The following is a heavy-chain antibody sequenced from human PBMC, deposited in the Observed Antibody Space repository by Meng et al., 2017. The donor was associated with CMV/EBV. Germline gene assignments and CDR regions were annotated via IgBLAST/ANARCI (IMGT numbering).Heavy chain of an antibody. J-gene: IGHJ4*02. Sequence: GGSLRLSCAASGFAFSSYEMSWVRQTPGKGLEWISYIDTSGNTIYYADSVKGRFTISRDNAKNTLYLQMNSLRAEDTAVYYCARAYSGDYWGQGTLVTVSS. D-gene: IGHD5-12*01. CDR2: IDTSGNTI. CDR1: GFAFSSYE. CDR3: ARAYSGDY. V-gene: IGHV3-48*03.